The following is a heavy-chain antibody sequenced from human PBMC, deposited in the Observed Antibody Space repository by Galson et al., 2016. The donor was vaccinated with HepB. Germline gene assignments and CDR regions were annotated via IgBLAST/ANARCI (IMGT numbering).Heavy chain of an antibody. CDR1: GFSFGDHA. CDR2: IRSKAYGGTT. CDR3: ATSSPSSQPAN. Sequence: SLRLSCAASGFSFGDHAMTWVRQPPGKGLEWVGFIRSKAYGGTTQYAASVKGRFTISRDDSKGIAHLQMTSLKTEDTAVYYCATSSPSSQPANWGQGTLVTVSS. J-gene: IGHJ4*02. D-gene: IGHD2-2*01. V-gene: IGHV3-49*04.